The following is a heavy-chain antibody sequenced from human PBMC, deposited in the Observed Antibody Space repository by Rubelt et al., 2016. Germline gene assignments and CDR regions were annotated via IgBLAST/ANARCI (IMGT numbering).Heavy chain of an antibody. CDR2: INPNSGGT. J-gene: IGHJ3*02. D-gene: IGHD2/OR15-2a*01. Sequence: CVGWINPNSGGTKSAQKFQGRVTMTRDTSISMVYMELTRLASDDTAVYYCARDALEYCNGTNCYYRGAFDMWGQGTMVTVSS. V-gene: IGHV1-2*02. CDR3: ARDALEYCNGTNCYYRGAFDM.